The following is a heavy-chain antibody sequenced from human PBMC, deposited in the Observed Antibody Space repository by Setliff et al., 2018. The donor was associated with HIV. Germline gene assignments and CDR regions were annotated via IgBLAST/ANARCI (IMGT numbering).Heavy chain of an antibody. V-gene: IGHV4-59*02. Sequence: PSETLSLTCTVSDGSVYGHYWNWIRQPPGKGLEWIGYFYFSGNTNYNPSLKSRVTISVDTSKNQFSLTLISVTAADTAVYYCAARKLSAAAFDYWGQGSLVTVSS. CDR1: DGSVYGHY. CDR3: AARKLSAAAFDY. CDR2: FYFSGNT. D-gene: IGHD6-13*01. J-gene: IGHJ4*02.